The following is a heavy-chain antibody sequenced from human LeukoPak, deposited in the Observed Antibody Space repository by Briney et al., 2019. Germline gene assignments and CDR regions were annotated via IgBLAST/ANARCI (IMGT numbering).Heavy chain of an antibody. CDR2: INPSRNT. CDR3: ARRTYYYDSSGYYYDYFDY. J-gene: IGHJ4*02. V-gene: IGHV4-34*01. Sequence: SETLSLTCAVFGGSFSGYYWNWIRQPPGKGLEWIGQINPSRNTNYNPSLKSRVTISVDTSKNQFSLKLSSVTAADTAVYYCARRTYYYDSSGYYYDYFDYWGQGTLVTVSS. D-gene: IGHD3-22*01. CDR1: GGSFSGYY.